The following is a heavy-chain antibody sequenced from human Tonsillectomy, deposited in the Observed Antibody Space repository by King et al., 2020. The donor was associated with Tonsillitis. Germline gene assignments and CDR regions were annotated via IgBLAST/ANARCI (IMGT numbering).Heavy chain of an antibody. CDR2: ISGSGGST. Sequence: EVQLVESGGGLVQPGGSLRLSCAVSGFTFSSHAMTWVRQVPGKGLEWVSAISGSGGSTYYADSVKGRFTISRDNSKNTLYLQMSSLRAEDTAVYYCAKDAMRYDYVWGNPRERWFDPWGQGTLVTVSS. J-gene: IGHJ5*02. CDR3: AKDAMRYDYVWGNPRERWFDP. D-gene: IGHD3-16*01. V-gene: IGHV3-23*04. CDR1: GFTFSSHA.